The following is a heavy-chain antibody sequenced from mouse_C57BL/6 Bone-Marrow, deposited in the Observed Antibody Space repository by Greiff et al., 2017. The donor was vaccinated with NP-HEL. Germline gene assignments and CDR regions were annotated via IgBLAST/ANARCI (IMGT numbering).Heavy chain of an antibody. CDR1: GYTFTSYW. J-gene: IGHJ2*01. CDR2: IDPSDSST. Sequence: VQLQQSGAELVRPGTSVKLSCKASGYTFTSYWMHWVKQRPGQGLEWIGVIDPSDSSTNYNQKFKGKATLTVDTSSSTAYMQLSSLTSEDSAVYYCARCGIYYGNCVDYWGQGTTLTVSA. CDR3: ARCGIYYGNCVDY. V-gene: IGHV1-59*01. D-gene: IGHD2-1*01.